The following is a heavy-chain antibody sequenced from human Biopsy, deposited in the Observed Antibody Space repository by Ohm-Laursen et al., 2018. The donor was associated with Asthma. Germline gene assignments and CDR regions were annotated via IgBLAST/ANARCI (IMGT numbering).Heavy chain of an antibody. V-gene: IGHV3-30*18. CDR2: ISYDGNHK. J-gene: IGHJ4*02. D-gene: IGHD5-12*01. Sequence: RSLRLSCSASGFMFSSFGMHWVRQAPGKGLEWVAVISYDGNHKFYEDSVKGRFTISRDNSKNTLYLQMNSLRTEDTAVYYCAKRRGYSGHDNDYWGQGTLVIVSS. CDR3: AKRRGYSGHDNDY. CDR1: GFMFSSFG.